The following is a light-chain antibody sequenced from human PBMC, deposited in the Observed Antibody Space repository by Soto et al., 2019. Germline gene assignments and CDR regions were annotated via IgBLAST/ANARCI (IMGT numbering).Light chain of an antibody. CDR3: LSHTGSRTL. Sequence: QSALTQPASVSGSPGQSITISCTGTSSDVGGYNYVSWYQQHPGKAPKLVIYEVTKRPSGVSDRFSGSRSGNTASLTISGLQAEDEADYYCLSHTGSRTLFGGGTKLTVL. CDR1: SSDVGGYNY. CDR2: EVT. J-gene: IGLJ3*02. V-gene: IGLV2-14*01.